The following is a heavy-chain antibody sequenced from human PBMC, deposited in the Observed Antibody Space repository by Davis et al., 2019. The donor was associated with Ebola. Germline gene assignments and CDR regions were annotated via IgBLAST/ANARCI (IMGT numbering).Heavy chain of an antibody. V-gene: IGHV4-59*01. Sequence: MPSETLSLTCTVSVCSFSSYYLSWIWQPPGKGLEWIGYLYYSGNTNYNPSLQSRVTISVDTSKNQFSLKLSSVTDADTAVYYCARGLVVVAATYFDYWGQGTLVTVSS. CDR3: ARGLVVVAATYFDY. D-gene: IGHD2-15*01. J-gene: IGHJ4*02. CDR2: LYYSGNT. CDR1: VCSFSSYY.